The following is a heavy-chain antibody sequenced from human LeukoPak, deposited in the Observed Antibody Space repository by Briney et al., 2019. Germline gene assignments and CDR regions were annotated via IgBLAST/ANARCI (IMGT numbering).Heavy chain of an antibody. D-gene: IGHD3-22*01. V-gene: IGHV4-34*01. CDR2: INHGGST. CDR3: ARVPRDSSGYGFFQT. J-gene: IGHJ1*01. Sequence: PSETLSLTCAVYGGSFSGYYWGWIRQPPGKGLEWIGEINHGGSTNYNPSLKSRVTISVDTSKNQFSLKLNSVTAADTALYCCARVPRDSSGYGFFQTWGQGTLVTVSS. CDR1: GGSFSGYY.